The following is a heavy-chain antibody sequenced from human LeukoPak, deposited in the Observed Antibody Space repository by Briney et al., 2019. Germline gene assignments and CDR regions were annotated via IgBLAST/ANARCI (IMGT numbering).Heavy chain of an antibody. J-gene: IGHJ3*02. D-gene: IGHD3-22*01. V-gene: IGHV3-48*02. CDR2: ISSRSGTI. CDR3: ARDYDTTGRAFDI. CDR1: GFTFSTYS. Sequence: GGSLRLSCAASGFTFSTYSTNWVRQAPGKGLEWVSYISSRSGTIHYADSVKGRFTISRDNAKNSMYLQMNSLRDEDTAVYYCARDYDTTGRAFDIWGQGTMVTVSS.